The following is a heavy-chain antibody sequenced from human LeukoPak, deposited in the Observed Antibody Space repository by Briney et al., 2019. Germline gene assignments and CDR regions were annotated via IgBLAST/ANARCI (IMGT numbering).Heavy chain of an antibody. Sequence: PGRSLRLSCAASGFTFDDYAMHWVRQAPGKGLEWVSGISWNSGSIGYADSVKGRFTISRDNAKNSLYLQMNSLRAEDTALYYCAKGSTHRAEYFQHWGQGTLVTVSS. CDR2: ISWNSGSI. D-gene: IGHD5/OR15-5a*01. CDR3: AKGSTHRAEYFQH. V-gene: IGHV3-9*01. CDR1: GFTFDDYA. J-gene: IGHJ1*01.